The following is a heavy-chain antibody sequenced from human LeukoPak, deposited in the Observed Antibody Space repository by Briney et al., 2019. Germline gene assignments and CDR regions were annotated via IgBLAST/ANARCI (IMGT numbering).Heavy chain of an antibody. CDR1: GFTFSSYA. CDR2: IGGSGGST. CDR3: AKENYGGNSIDY. D-gene: IGHD4-23*01. V-gene: IGHV3-23*01. Sequence: GGSLRLSCAASGFTFSSYAMSWVRQAPGKGLEWVSAIGGSGGSTYYADSVKGRFTISRDNSKNTLYLQMNSLRAEDTAVHYCAKENYGGNSIDYWGQGTLVTVSS. J-gene: IGHJ4*02.